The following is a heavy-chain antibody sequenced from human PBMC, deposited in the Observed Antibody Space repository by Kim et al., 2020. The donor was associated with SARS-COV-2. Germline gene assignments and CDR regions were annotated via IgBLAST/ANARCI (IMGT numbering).Heavy chain of an antibody. V-gene: IGHV3-48*03. CDR1: GFTFSSYE. J-gene: IGHJ5*02. CDR3: GFWSGYWRYNWFDP. D-gene: IGHD3-3*01. Sequence: GGSLRLSCAASGFTFSSYEMNWVRQAPGKGLEWVSYISSSGSTIYYADSVKGRFTISRDNAKNSLYLQMNSLRAEDTAVYYCGFWSGYWRYNWFDPWGQGTLVTVSS. CDR2: ISSSGSTI.